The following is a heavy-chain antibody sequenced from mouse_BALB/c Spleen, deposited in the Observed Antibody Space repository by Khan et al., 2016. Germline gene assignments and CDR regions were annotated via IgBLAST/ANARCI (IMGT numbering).Heavy chain of an antibody. CDR2: IWSGGST. J-gene: IGHJ2*01. V-gene: IGHV2-4-1*01. CDR3: ARNPLDYRDLYFDY. Sequence: QVQLKESGPGLVQPSQSLSITCTVSGFSLTSYGVHWVRQSPGKGLEWLGVIWSGGSTDYNAAFISRLSISKDNSKSQVFFKMNSLQADDTAMYYCARNPLDYRDLYFDYWGQGTTLTVSS. CDR1: GFSLTSYG. D-gene: IGHD2-14*01.